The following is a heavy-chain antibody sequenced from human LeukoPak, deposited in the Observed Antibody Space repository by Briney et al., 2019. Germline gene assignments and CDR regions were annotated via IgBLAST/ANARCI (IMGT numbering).Heavy chain of an antibody. CDR1: RFTLRHFG. CDR3: AKDAQRRFDYRNSLEH. V-gene: IGHV3-33*06. J-gene: IGHJ5*02. CDR2: IWSDATNQ. D-gene: IGHD4-11*01. Sequence: PGTSLRLSCETSRFTLRHFGMQWGRQAPGKGLEWVAVIWSDATNQYYADSVKGRFTISRDSLRRTVSLEMNSLRAEDTALYYCAKDAQRRFDYRNSLEHWGQGSLVIVSS.